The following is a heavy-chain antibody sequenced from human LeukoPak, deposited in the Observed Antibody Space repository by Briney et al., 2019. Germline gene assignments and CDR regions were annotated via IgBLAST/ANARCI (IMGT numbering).Heavy chain of an antibody. CDR3: ARDEAFDI. CDR2: ISYDGSNK. Sequence: GGSLRLSCAASGFTFSSYAMHWVRQAPGKGLEWVAVISYDGSNKYYADSVKGRFTVSRDNSKNTLYLQMNSLRAEDTAVYYCARDEAFDIWGQGTMVTVSS. J-gene: IGHJ3*02. CDR1: GFTFSSYA. V-gene: IGHV3-30*04.